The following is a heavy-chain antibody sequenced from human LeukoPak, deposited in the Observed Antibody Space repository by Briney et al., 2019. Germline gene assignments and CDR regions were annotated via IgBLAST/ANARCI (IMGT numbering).Heavy chain of an antibody. Sequence: PGGSLRLSCAASGFTFSSYAMHWVRQAPGKGPEWVAVISYDGSNKYYADSVKGRFTISRDNSKNTLYLQMNSLRAEDTAVYYCARSGGRITILGGGFDYWGQGTLVTVSS. V-gene: IGHV3-30-3*01. CDR3: ARSGGRITILGGGFDY. J-gene: IGHJ4*02. CDR1: GFTFSSYA. CDR2: ISYDGSNK. D-gene: IGHD3-3*01.